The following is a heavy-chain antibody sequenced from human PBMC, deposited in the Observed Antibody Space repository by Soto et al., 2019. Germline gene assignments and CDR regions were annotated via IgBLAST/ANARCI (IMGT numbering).Heavy chain of an antibody. Sequence: SETLSLTCTVSGDPVTSTSYYWSWVRQPPGKGLEWIGYSYYNGGTMYNPSLKSRVTISVDTSKNQFSLKLSSVTAADTAVYYCAREGGVLRLSNWFDSWGQGIQVTVSS. D-gene: IGHD3-3*01. CDR2: SYYNGGT. V-gene: IGHV4-61*01. CDR1: GDPVTSTSYY. CDR3: AREGGVLRLSNWFDS. J-gene: IGHJ5*01.